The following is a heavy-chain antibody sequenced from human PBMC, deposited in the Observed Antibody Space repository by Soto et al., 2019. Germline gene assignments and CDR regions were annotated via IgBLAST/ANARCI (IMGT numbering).Heavy chain of an antibody. CDR3: ARDREPDGIWTFDS. CDR2: SYSTGGT. Sequence: GGSLRLCCAASGFTLAKYTMGWVRQAPGKGLEWVAESYSTGGTEYADSVKGRFSISRDNSKNMLFLQMNSLRVEDTALYYCARDREPDGIWTFDSWGQGTLVTVSS. V-gene: IGHV3-23*01. J-gene: IGHJ4*02. D-gene: IGHD3-9*01. CDR1: GFTLAKYT.